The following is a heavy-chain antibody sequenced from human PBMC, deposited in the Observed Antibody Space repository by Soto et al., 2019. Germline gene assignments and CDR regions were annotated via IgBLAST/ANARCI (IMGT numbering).Heavy chain of an antibody. V-gene: IGHV6-1*01. CDR3: ARENIAAAGRGLCYGMDV. D-gene: IGHD6-13*01. J-gene: IGHJ6*02. Sequence: SQTLSLTCAISGDSVSSNSAAWNWIRQSPSRGLEWLGRTYYRSKWYNDYAVSVKSRITIDPDTSENQFSLQLNSVTPEDTAVYYCARENIAAAGRGLCYGMDVWGQGTTVTVSS. CDR2: TYYRSKWYN. CDR1: GDSVSSNSAA.